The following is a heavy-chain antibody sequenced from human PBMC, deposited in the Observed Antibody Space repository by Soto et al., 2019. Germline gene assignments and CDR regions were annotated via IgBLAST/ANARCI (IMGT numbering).Heavy chain of an antibody. Sequence: SETLSLTCLVPGFPISSPYSWGWIRQPPGKGLEWIGSISHTGTTSYSPSLTSRVSISVDTSKNQVSLKLTSVTAADTAVYFCARVTMVIRDSDHFGVDVWGHGTTVTVSS. D-gene: IGHD4-17*01. CDR2: ISHTGTT. CDR1: GFPISSPYS. V-gene: IGHV4-38-2*02. CDR3: ARVTMVIRDSDHFGVDV. J-gene: IGHJ6*02.